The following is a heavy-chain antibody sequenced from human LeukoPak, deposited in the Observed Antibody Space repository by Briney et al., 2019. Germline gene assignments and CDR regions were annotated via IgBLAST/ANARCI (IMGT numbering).Heavy chain of an antibody. V-gene: IGHV3-21*01. CDR2: ISSSSSYI. CDR3: ARGGSGSYLALTRY. CDR1: GFTFSSYS. D-gene: IGHD1-26*01. J-gene: IGHJ4*02. Sequence: GGSLRLSCAASGFTFSSYSVNWVRQAPGKGLEWVSSISSSSSYIYYADSVKGRFTISRDNAKNSLYLQMNSLRAEDTAVYYCARGGSGSYLALTRYWGQGTLVTVSS.